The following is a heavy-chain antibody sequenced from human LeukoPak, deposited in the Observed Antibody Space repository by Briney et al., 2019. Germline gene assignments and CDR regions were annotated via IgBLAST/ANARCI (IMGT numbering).Heavy chain of an antibody. CDR3: ATDLRYGSNFFFQY. V-gene: IGHV3-66*02. CDR2: IYSGGST. CDR1: AFTVSSNY. J-gene: IGHJ4*02. D-gene: IGHD5-18*01. Sequence: GGSLRLSCAASAFTVSSNYMSWVRQAPGKGLEWVSVIYSGGSTKYADSVKGRFTISRDNSKNTLYLQMNGLQTDDTAVYYCATDLRYGSNFFFQYWGLGTLVAVSS.